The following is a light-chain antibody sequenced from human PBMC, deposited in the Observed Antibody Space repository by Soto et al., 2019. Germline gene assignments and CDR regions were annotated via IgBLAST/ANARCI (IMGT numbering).Light chain of an antibody. CDR2: KDN. V-gene: IGLV1-47*01. CDR3: AAWDDGLSGPYAV. Sequence: QSVLTQPPSVSGTPGQRVTISCSGSNSNIGKNFVFWFQQVPGMAPKLLIYKDNQRPSGVPDRFSVSKSGTSASLAISGLRSEDEADYYCAAWDDGLSGPYAVFGGGTQLTVL. J-gene: IGLJ7*01. CDR1: NSNIGKNF.